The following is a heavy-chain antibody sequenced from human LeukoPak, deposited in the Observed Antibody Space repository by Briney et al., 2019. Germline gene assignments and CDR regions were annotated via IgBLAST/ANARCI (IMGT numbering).Heavy chain of an antibody. D-gene: IGHD3-10*01. V-gene: IGHV1-46*01. J-gene: IGHJ4*02. Sequence: ASVKVSCKASGYTFTSYYMHWVRQAPGQGLEWMGIINPSGGSTSYAQKFQGRVTMTRDTSTSTVYMGLSSLRSEDTAVYYCARGAITTVRGVIPGDYWGQGTLVTVSS. CDR2: INPSGGST. CDR1: GYTFTSYY. CDR3: ARGAITTVRGVIPGDY.